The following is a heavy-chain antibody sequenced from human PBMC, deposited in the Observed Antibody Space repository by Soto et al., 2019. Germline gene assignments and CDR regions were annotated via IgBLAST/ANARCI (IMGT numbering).Heavy chain of an antibody. J-gene: IGHJ6*02. CDR2: IIPIFGTA. CDR3: ARDFANYYDSSGSGYYGMDV. V-gene: IGHV1-69*13. Sequence: SVKVSCKASGVTFSSYAISWVRQAPGQGLEWMGGIIPIFGTANYAQKFQGRVTITADESTSTAYMELSSLRSEDTAVYYCARDFANYYDSSGSGYYGMDVWGQGTTVTSP. D-gene: IGHD3-22*01. CDR1: GVTFSSYA.